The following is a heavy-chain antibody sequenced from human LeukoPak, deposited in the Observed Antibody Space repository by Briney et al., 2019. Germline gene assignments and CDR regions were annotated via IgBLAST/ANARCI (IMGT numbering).Heavy chain of an antibody. CDR2: IVMSSSTI. Sequence: GGSLRLSCAASGFTFSAYSMSWVRQAPGKGLEWVSFIVMSSSTIYYADSVKGRFTISRENAKNSLYLHMNSLRDEDTAVYYCARDIYCGGDCYPNGVDYWGQGTLVTVSS. D-gene: IGHD2-21*01. J-gene: IGHJ4*02. V-gene: IGHV3-48*02. CDR1: GFTFSAYS. CDR3: ARDIYCGGDCYPNGVDY.